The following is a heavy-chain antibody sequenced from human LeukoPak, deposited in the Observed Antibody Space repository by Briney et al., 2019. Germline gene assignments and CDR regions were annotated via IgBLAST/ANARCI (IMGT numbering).Heavy chain of an antibody. J-gene: IGHJ4*02. V-gene: IGHV1-18*01. Sequence: ASVKVSCKASGYTFTSYGITWVRQAPGQGPEWMGLISAYDGNTNSAQKFQGRVTMTTDTSSSTAYMELRSLTSDDTAVYYCARDGYGSGKGYFDYWGQGTLVTVSS. CDR1: GYTFTSYG. CDR3: ARDGYGSGKGYFDY. CDR2: ISAYDGNT. D-gene: IGHD3-10*01.